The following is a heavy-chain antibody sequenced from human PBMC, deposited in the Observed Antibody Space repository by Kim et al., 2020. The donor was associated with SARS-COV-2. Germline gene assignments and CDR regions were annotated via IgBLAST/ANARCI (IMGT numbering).Heavy chain of an antibody. CDR2: IYPGDSDT. Sequence: GESLKISCKGSGYSFTSYWIGWVRQMPGKGLEWMGIIYPGDSDTRYSPSFQGQVTISADKSISTAYLQWSSLKASDTAMYYCARLGASGEDYWYFDLWGRGTLVTVSS. CDR1: GYSFTSYW. J-gene: IGHJ2*01. D-gene: IGHD1-26*01. V-gene: IGHV5-51*01. CDR3: ARLGASGEDYWYFDL.